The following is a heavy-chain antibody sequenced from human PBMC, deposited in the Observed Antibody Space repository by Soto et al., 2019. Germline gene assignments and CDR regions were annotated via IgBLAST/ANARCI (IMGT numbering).Heavy chain of an antibody. J-gene: IGHJ6*02. CDR2: ISSSSRYI. D-gene: IGHD6-13*01. Sequence: RLSCAASGFTFIRSSLNWVRQAPGKGLEWDSSISSSSRYIYYADSVRGRFTISRDNAKNSLYLQMNSLRAEDTAMYYCARDYYRSNWETGYYYYAMEVWGQGTTGPGAS. CDR1: GFTFIRSS. V-gene: IGHV3-21*01. CDR3: ARDYYRSNWETGYYYYAMEV.